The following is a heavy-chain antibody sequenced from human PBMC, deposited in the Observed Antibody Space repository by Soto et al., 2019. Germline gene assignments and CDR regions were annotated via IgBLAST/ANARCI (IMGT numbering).Heavy chain of an antibody. CDR2: ISAYNGNT. CDR3: ARVDTTMVGSDI. D-gene: IGHD5-18*01. CDR1: GYTFTSYG. J-gene: IGHJ3*02. Sequence: ASVKVSCKASGYTFTSYGISWVRQAPGQGLEWMGWISAYNGNTNYAQNLQGRVTMTTDTSTGTAYMELRSLRSDDTAVYYCARVDTTMVGSDIWGQGTLVTVSS. V-gene: IGHV1-18*01.